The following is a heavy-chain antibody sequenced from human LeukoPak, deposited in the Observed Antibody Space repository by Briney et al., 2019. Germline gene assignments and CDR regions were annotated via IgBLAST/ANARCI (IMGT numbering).Heavy chain of an antibody. V-gene: IGHV3-23*01. CDR1: GFTFSSYA. J-gene: IGHJ4*02. D-gene: IGHD3-22*01. CDR3: AKPMYYYDSSGCPDY. CDR2: ISGSGGST. Sequence: GSLRLSCAASGFTFSSYAMNWVRQAPGKGLEWVSTISGSGGSTYYADSVKGRFTISRDNSKNTLYLQMNSLRAEDTAVYYCAKPMYYYDSSGCPDYWGQGTLVTVSS.